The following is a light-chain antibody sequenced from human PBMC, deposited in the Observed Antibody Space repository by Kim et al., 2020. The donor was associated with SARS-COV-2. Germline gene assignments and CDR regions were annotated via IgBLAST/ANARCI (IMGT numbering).Light chain of an antibody. V-gene: IGKV3-11*01. CDR3: QQHSEWHPAPS. J-gene: IGKJ4*02. CDR1: RGIGIG. Sequence: SPGEGGKRSCKAWRGIGIGWAWNRQTGDKPARLLVYDAASRATGIPGRFRGSGSGTDFTLTIGGLESEDFGVYYCQQHSEWHPAPSFGGGTKLEI. CDR2: DAA.